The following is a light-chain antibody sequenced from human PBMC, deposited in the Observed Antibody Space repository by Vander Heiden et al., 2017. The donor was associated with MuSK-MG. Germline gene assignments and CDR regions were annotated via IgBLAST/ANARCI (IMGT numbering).Light chain of an antibody. V-gene: IGLV2-11*01. CDR2: DVT. J-gene: IGLJ3*02. CDR1: SSDVGGYNY. CDR3: FSYAGSYTWV. Sequence: QSALTQPRSVAGSPGQSVTIACSGTSSDVGGYNYVSWYQHHPGKAPKVIIYDVTKRPSGVPDRFSGSKSANTASLTISGLQAEDEADYYCFSYAGSYTWVFGGGTKLTVL.